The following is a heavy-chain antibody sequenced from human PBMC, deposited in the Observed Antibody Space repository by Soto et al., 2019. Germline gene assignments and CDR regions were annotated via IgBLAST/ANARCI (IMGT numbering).Heavy chain of an antibody. CDR3: AHRYYDFWSGYSKDWYFDL. V-gene: IGHV2-5*02. D-gene: IGHD3-3*01. CDR1: GFSLSTSGVG. Sequence: QITLKESGPTLVKPTQTLTLTCTFSGFSLSTSGVGVGWIRQPPGKALEWLALIYWDDDKRYSPSLKSRLTITKDTSKNQVVLTMTNMDPVDTATYYCAHRYYDFWSGYSKDWYFDLWGRGTLVTVSS. J-gene: IGHJ2*01. CDR2: IYWDDDK.